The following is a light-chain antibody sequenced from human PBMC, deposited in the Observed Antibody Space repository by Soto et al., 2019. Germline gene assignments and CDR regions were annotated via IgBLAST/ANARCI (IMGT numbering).Light chain of an antibody. CDR1: QSVSSSY. J-gene: IGKJ1*01. V-gene: IGKV3-20*01. Sequence: PGERATPSCRASQSVSSSYLAWYQQKPGQAPRLLIYGASSRVTGIPDRFSGSGSGTDFTLTISRLEPEDFAVYYCQQYGSSPPTFGQGTKVDIK. CDR2: GAS. CDR3: QQYGSSPPT.